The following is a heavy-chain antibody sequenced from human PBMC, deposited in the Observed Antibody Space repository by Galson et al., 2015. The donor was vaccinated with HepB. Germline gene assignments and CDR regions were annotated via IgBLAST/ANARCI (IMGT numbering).Heavy chain of an antibody. Sequence: SLRLSCAASGFTFSSYAMHWVRQAPGKGLERVAVISYDGSNKYYADSVKGRFTISRDNSKNTLYLQMNSLRAEDTAVYYCARPGYSSGWYGGDFQHWGQGTLVTVSS. CDR2: ISYDGSNK. J-gene: IGHJ1*01. V-gene: IGHV3-30*04. D-gene: IGHD6-19*01. CDR3: ARPGYSSGWYGGDFQH. CDR1: GFTFSSYA.